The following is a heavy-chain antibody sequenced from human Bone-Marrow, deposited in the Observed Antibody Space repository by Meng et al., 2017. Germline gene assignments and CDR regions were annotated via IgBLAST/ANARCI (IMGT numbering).Heavy chain of an antibody. Sequence: SETLSLTCTVSGGSISSYYWSWIRQPPGKGLEWIGYIYYSGSTNYNPSLKSRVTISVDTSKNQFSLKLSSVTAADTAVYYCARALVGANDYWGQETLVTVSS. V-gene: IGHV4-59*01. CDR1: GGSISSYY. CDR2: IYYSGST. D-gene: IGHD1-26*01. J-gene: IGHJ4*02. CDR3: ARALVGANDY.